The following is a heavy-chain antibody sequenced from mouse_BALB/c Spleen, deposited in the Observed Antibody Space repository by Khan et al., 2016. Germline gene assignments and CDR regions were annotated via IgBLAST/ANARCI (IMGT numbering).Heavy chain of an antibody. CDR2: IRSKSNNYAT. J-gene: IGHJ4*01. Sequence: EVKLLESGGGLVQPKGSLKLSCAASGFTFNTYAMNWVRQAPGKGLEWVARIRSKSNNYATYYADSVKDRFTISRDDSQSMLYLQMNNLKTEDTAMYYCVRGDEAMDYWGQGTSITVSS. CDR3: VRGDEAMDY. CDR1: GFTFNTYA. V-gene: IGHV10-1*02. D-gene: IGHD3-3*01.